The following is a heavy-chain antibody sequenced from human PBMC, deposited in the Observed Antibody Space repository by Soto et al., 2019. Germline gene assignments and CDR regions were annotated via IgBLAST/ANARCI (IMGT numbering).Heavy chain of an antibody. CDR3: AXXXWXXDAFDI. CDR2: IYYSEST. V-gene: IGHV4-59*01. Sequence: QVQLQESGPGLMKPSETLSLTCTVSGASISSYYWSWIRQPPGKGLEWIGYIYYSESTNYNPSLKSRVTMSEDTSKNQFSLKLSSVTAADTAXXXXAXXXWXXDAFDIWGQGTMVTVSS. CDR1: GASISSYY. J-gene: IGHJ3*02.